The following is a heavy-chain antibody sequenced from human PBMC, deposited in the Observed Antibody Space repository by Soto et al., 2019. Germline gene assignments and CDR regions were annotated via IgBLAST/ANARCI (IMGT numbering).Heavy chain of an antibody. V-gene: IGHV3-23*01. J-gene: IGHJ5*01. CDR3: AQPAVPRARKAVPFDF. D-gene: IGHD4-17*01. CDR2: ISGSGGST. CDR1: GFTFSSYA. Sequence: EVQLLESGGGLVQPGGSLRLSCAASGFTFSSYAMIWVRQAPGTGLEWVSAISGSGGSTDYADSVKGRYTISRDNSKNQLYLQLNSLRAEDTSVYYCAQPAVPRARKAVPFDFWGQGTLVTVSS.